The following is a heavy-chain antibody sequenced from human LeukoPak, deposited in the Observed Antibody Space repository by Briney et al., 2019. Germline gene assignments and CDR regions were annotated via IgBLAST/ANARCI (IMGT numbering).Heavy chain of an antibody. V-gene: IGHV4-4*02. D-gene: IGHD2-2*01. CDR2: IYHSGST. Sequence: SGTLSLTCAVSGGSISSSNWWSWVRQPPGKGLEWIGEIYHSGSTNYNPSLKSRATISVDKSKNQFSLKLSSVTAADTAVYYCARVSLIVVVPAAHYGMDVWGQGTTVTVSS. J-gene: IGHJ6*02. CDR3: ARVSLIVVVPAAHYGMDV. CDR1: GGSISSSNW.